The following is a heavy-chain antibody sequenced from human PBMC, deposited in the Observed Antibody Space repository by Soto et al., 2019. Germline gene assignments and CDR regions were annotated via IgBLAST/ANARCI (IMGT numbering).Heavy chain of an antibody. D-gene: IGHD6-19*01. CDR1: GFTFSSYG. J-gene: IGHJ4*02. Sequence: QVQLVESGGGVVQPGRSLRLSCAASGFTFSSYGMHWVRQAPGKGLEWVAVISYDGSNKYYADSVKGRFTISRDNSKNTLYLQMNSLRAEDTAVYYCARGSVAGTLDYFDYWGQGTLVTVSS. CDR2: ISYDGSNK. V-gene: IGHV3-30*03. CDR3: ARGSVAGTLDYFDY.